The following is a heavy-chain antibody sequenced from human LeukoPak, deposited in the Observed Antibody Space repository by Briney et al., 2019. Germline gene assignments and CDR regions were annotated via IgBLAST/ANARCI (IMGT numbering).Heavy chain of an antibody. J-gene: IGHJ6*03. CDR2: MNPNSGNT. CDR3: ARTGAAATRGYYYYYMDV. D-gene: IGHD2-15*01. Sequence: ASVKVSCKASGYTFTSYDINWVRQATGQGLEWMGWMNPNSGNTGYAQKFQGRVTMTRNTSISTAYMELSSLRSEDTAVYYCARTGAAATRGYYYYYMDVWGKGTTVTVSS. V-gene: IGHV1-8*01. CDR1: GYTFTSYD.